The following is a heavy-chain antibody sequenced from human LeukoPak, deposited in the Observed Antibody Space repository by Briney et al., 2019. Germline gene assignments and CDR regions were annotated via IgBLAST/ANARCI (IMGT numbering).Heavy chain of an antibody. CDR1: GGSIRSYY. J-gene: IGHJ6*02. D-gene: IGHD2-2*01. CDR3: VRIYCTSTSCYGDSYYGMDV. CDR2: IYYSGST. V-gene: IGHV4-59*08. Sequence: SETLSLTCTVSGGSIRSYYWSWIRQPPGKGLEWIGYIYYSGSTNYNPSLKSRVTISVDTSKNQFSLKLSSVTAADSTVYYCVRIYCTSTSCYGDSYYGMDVWGQGTTVTVSS.